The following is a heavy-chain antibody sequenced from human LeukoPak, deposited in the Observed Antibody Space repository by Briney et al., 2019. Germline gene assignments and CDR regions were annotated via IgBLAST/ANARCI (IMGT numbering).Heavy chain of an antibody. V-gene: IGHV3-23*01. CDR2: ISGSGGST. D-gene: IGHD3-22*01. Sequence: PGGSLRLSCAVSGITLSNYGMSWVRQAPGKGLEWVAGISGSGGSTNYADSVKGRFTISRDNPKNTLYQQMTSLRAEDTAVYFCAKRGVVIRVILVGFHKEAYYFDSWGQGALVTVSS. CDR3: AKRGVVIRVILVGFHKEAYYFDS. CDR1: GITLSNYG. J-gene: IGHJ4*02.